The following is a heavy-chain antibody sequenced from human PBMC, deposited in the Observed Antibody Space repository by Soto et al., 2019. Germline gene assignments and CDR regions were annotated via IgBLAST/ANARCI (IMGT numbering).Heavy chain of an antibody. D-gene: IGHD2-21*02. J-gene: IGHJ5*02. CDR2: VNPSGGHT. CDR1: GYTFTDYY. Sequence: ASLKVYCKSSGYTFTDYYIHCGRHTNGQGLEWMGTVNPSGGHTTYAQHFLGRVTMTRDTSTSTLYMELTSLTSDDTAIYYCARGGHVVVVTAALESWGQGTLVTVSS. CDR3: ARGGHVVVVTAALES. V-gene: IGHV1-46*01.